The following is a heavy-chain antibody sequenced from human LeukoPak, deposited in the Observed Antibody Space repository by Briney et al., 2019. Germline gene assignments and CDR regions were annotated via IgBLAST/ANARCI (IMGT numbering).Heavy chain of an antibody. D-gene: IGHD3-3*01. J-gene: IGHJ5*02. V-gene: IGHV4-59*01. CDR2: IFYSGST. CDR3: AGFGVVRNNWFDP. Sequence: PSETLSLTCTVSGGSISSYYWSWIRQPPGKGLEWIGYIFYSGSTNYNPSLKSRVTISVDTSKNHFSLRLSSVTAADTAVYYCAGFGVVRNNWFDPWGQGTLVTVSS. CDR1: GGSISSYY.